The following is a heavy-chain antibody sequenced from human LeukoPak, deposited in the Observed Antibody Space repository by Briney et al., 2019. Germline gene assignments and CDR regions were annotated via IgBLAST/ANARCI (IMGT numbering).Heavy chain of an antibody. CDR2: VSGSGGST. V-gene: IGHV3-23*01. J-gene: IGHJ4*02. D-gene: IGHD7-27*01. Sequence: PGGTLRLSCAASGFTFSSYGMNWVRQAPGKGLEWVSSVSGSGGSTYYGDAVKGRFTISRDNSKNTLYLQMNSLRAEDTAVYYCAKDLGDYWGQGTLVTVSS. CDR3: AKDLGDY. CDR1: GFTFSSYG.